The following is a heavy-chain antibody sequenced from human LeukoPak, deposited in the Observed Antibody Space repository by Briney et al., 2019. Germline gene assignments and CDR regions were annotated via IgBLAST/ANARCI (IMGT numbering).Heavy chain of an antibody. D-gene: IGHD3-10*01. V-gene: IGHV5-51*01. CDR1: GYIFTHYW. CDR3: ARQSRDGSKTRGYYFDY. CDR2: IYPADSDT. Sequence: GESLKISCQVSGYIFTHYWIGWVRQMPGNGLESMGIIYPADSDTTYSPSFQGQVTISVDKSISTVYLQWSSLKASDTAMYYCARQSRDGSKTRGYYFDYWGQGTLVTVSS. J-gene: IGHJ4*02.